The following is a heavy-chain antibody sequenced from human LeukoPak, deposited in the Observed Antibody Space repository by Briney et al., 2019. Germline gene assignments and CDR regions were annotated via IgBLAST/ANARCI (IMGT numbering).Heavy chain of an antibody. V-gene: IGHV1-2*02. CDR2: INPKSGGT. J-gene: IGHJ4*02. CDR1: GYTLPDYY. D-gene: IGHD4-17*01. Sequence: ASVNVSCKASGYTLPDYYIHWVRQAPGQGLEWMGWINPKSGGTKCAQKFQDRVTMTRDTSISTAYMELSRLRSDDTAVYYCARVDYDDYLGNFDYWGQGTLVTVSS. CDR3: ARVDYDDYLGNFDY.